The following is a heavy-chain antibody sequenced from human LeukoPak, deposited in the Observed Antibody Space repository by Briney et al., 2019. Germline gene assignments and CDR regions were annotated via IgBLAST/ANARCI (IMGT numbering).Heavy chain of an antibody. CDR1: AFIFSGHW. CDR2: IKEDGSER. V-gene: IGHV3-7*01. D-gene: IGHD2-21*01. Sequence: GGSLRLSCEGSAFIFSGHWMNWVRQTPGKGLEWVASIKEDGSERQYVDSVKGRFTISRDNAKNSLYLDMNSLSAEDTAAYHCATSGDLGNDYWGQGTLVTVSS. CDR3: ATSGDLGNDY. J-gene: IGHJ4*02.